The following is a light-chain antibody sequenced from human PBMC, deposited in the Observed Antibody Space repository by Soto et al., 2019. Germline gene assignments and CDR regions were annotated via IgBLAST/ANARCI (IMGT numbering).Light chain of an antibody. J-gene: IGLJ1*01. CDR1: SSDVGTYNL. V-gene: IGLV2-23*02. CDR2: EVT. Sequence: QSVLTQPGSESGSPGQPITISCSGTSSDVGTYNLVSWYQQYPGKAPRLMIYEVTKRPSGVSNRFSGSKSGNTASLTISGLQPEDEADYYCCSYAGSSSSIFGTGTKVTV. CDR3: CSYAGSSSSI.